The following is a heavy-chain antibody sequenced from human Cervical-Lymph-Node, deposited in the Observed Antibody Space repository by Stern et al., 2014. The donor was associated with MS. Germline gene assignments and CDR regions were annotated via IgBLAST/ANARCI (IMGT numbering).Heavy chain of an antibody. J-gene: IGHJ4*02. CDR3: ARDYSLVSSGYFFDS. D-gene: IGHD2-21*01. CDR1: GGGFPRYS. V-gene: IGHV1-69*01. CDR2: NSPIFGTP. Sequence: VQLVQSGAEVKKPGSSVRVSCKAHGGGFPRYSISWVRQVPGQGLEWMGGNSPIFGTPNYAQKCQGRVTLSADESTSTAYMELSSLRSEDTAVYYCARDYSLVSSGYFFDSWGPGTLVTVS.